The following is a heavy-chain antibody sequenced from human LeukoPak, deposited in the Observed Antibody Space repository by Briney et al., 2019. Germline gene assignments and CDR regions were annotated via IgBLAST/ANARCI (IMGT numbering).Heavy chain of an antibody. CDR2: ISYDGSNK. D-gene: IGHD6-13*01. J-gene: IGHJ1*01. CDR3: AKGFNIAAAGTGCFQH. Sequence: GRSLRLSCAASGFTFSSYGMHWVRQAPGKGLEWVAVISYDGSNKYYADSVKGRFTISRDNSKNTLYLQMNSLRAEDTAVYYCAKGFNIAAAGTGCFQHWGQGTLVTVSS. V-gene: IGHV3-30*18. CDR1: GFTFSSYG.